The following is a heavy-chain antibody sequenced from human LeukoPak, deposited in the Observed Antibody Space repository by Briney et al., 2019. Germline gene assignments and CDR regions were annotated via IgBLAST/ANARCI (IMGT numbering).Heavy chain of an antibody. V-gene: IGHV3-21*01. J-gene: IGHJ3*02. CDR3: ARPKSVWGSTAAFDI. CDR1: GFTFSSYS. CDR2: ISSSSSYI. Sequence: PGGSLRLSCAASGFTFSSYSMNWVRQAPGKGLEWVSSISSSSSYIYYADSVKGRFTISRDNAKNSLYLQMNSLRAEDTAVYYCARPKSVWGSTAAFDIWGQGTMVTVSS. D-gene: IGHD3-16*01.